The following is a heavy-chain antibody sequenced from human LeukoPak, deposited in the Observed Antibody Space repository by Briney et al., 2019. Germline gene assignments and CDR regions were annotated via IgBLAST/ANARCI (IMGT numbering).Heavy chain of an antibody. CDR1: GGSFSGYY. CDR3: ARGNGSGWYHDY. V-gene: IGHV4-34*01. Sequence: PSQTLSLTCAVYGGSFSGYYWGWIRQPPGKGLEWIGEINHSGSTNYNPSLKSRVTISVDTSKNQFSLKLSSVTAADTAVYYCARGNGSGWYHDYWGQGTLVTVSS. J-gene: IGHJ4*02. D-gene: IGHD6-19*01. CDR2: INHSGST.